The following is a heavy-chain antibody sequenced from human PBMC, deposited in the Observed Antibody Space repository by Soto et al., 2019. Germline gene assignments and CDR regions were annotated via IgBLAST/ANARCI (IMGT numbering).Heavy chain of an antibody. J-gene: IGHJ5*02. CDR3: ARAQSGPVPAAWFDP. CDR2: ISAYNGNT. D-gene: IGHD2-2*01. V-gene: IGHV1-18*01. CDR1: GYTFTSYG. Sequence: QVQLVQSGAEVKKPGASVKVSCKASGYTFTSYGISWVRQAPGQGLEWMGWISAYNGNTNYAQKLQGRVTMTTATATSSACLELRSLRSDDRAVYYCARAQSGPVPAAWFDPWGQGTLVTVSS.